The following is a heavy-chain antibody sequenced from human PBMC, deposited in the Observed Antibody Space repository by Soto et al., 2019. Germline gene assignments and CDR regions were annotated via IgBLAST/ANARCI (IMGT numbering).Heavy chain of an antibody. CDR1: GGSISSSSYY. J-gene: IGHJ5*02. CDR2: IYYSGST. D-gene: IGHD3-3*02. Sequence: SETLSLTCTVSGGSISSSSYYWGWIRQPPGKGLEWIGSIYYSGSTYYNQSLKSRVTISVDTSKNQFSLKLSSVTAADTAVYYCAVGHSFLEWLLSHYNWFDPWGQGTLVAVSS. V-gene: IGHV4-39*01. CDR3: AVGHSFLEWLLSHYNWFDP.